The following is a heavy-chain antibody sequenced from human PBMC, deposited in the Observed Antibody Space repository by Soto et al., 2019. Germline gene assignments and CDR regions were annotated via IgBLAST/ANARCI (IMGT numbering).Heavy chain of an antibody. D-gene: IGHD4-17*01. CDR2: IDHSGST. CDR1: GGSISSSNW. J-gene: IGHJ4*02. V-gene: IGHV4-4*02. Sequence: QVQLQESGPGLVKPSGTLSLICAVSGGSISSSNWWSWVRQPPGKGLEWIGEIDHSGSTNYHPSLKSRVTISVDKTKNQFSLKLSAVTAADTAVYYCARSGTRVTDFDYWGQGTLVTVSS. CDR3: ARSGTRVTDFDY.